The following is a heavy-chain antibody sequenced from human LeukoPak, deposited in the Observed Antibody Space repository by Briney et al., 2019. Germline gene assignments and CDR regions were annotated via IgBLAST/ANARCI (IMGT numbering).Heavy chain of an antibody. CDR1: GGSISSGPYY. CDR3: ARGGWFGESPFDY. Sequence: KPSQTLSLTCTVSGGSISSGPYYWSWLRQPAGQGLEWIGRIYTSGSTNYNPSLKSRVTISLDTSKNQFSLKLSSVTAADTAVYYCARGGWFGESPFDYWGQGTLVTVSS. V-gene: IGHV4-61*02. D-gene: IGHD3-10*01. CDR2: IYTSGST. J-gene: IGHJ4*02.